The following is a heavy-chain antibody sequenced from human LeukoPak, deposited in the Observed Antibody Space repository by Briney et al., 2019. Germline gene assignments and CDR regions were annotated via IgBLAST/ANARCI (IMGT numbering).Heavy chain of an antibody. CDR2: INPNSGGT. CDR3: ARGSTLRGDSPYYFDY. D-gene: IGHD3-10*01. J-gene: IGHJ4*02. CDR1: GYTFTDYY. V-gene: IGHV1-2*02. Sequence: ASVKVSCKASGYTFTDYYMHWVRQAPGQGLEWMGWINPNSGGTNFAQKFQGRVTMTRDTSTSTAYMELSRLRSDDTAVYYCARGSTLRGDSPYYFDYWGQGTLVTVSS.